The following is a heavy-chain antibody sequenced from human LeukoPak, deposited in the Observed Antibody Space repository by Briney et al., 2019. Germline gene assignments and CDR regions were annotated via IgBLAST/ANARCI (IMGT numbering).Heavy chain of an antibody. Sequence: GGSLRLSCAASGFTFSSYAMSWVRQAPGNGLEWVSAISGSGGSTHYADSVKGRFTISRDNSKNTLYLQMNSLRAEDTAVYYCASKYNWNPRAAFDIWGQGTMVTVSS. V-gene: IGHV3-23*01. J-gene: IGHJ3*02. CDR1: GFTFSSYA. CDR3: ASKYNWNPRAAFDI. CDR2: ISGSGGST. D-gene: IGHD1-1*01.